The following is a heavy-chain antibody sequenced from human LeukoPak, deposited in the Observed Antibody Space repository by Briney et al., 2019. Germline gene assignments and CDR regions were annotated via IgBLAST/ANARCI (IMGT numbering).Heavy chain of an antibody. D-gene: IGHD3-10*01. V-gene: IGHV4-34*01. J-gene: IGHJ4*02. Sequence: SETLSLTCAVYGGSFSGYYWSWIRQPPGKGLEWIGEINHSGSTNYNPSLKNRVTISVDTSKNQFSLKLSSVTAADTAVHYCARARVLLWFGELSQFDYWGQGTLVTVSS. CDR3: ARARVLLWFGELSQFDY. CDR1: GGSFSGYY. CDR2: INHSGST.